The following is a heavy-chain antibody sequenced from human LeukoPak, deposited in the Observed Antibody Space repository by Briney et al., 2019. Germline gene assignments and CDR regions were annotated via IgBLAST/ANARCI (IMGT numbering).Heavy chain of an antibody. J-gene: IGHJ4*02. V-gene: IGHV3-7*01. D-gene: IGHD1-26*01. Sequence: QSGGSLRLSCAASGFTFSSYSMHWVRQAPGKGLEWVANIKQDGSEKYYVDSVKGRFTISRDNAKNSLFLQMNSLRAEDTAVYYCARDTRTFDYWGQGTLVTVSS. CDR2: IKQDGSEK. CDR1: GFTFSSYS. CDR3: ARDTRTFDY.